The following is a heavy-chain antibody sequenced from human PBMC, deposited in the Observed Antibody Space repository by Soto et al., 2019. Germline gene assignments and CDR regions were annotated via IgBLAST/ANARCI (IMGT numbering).Heavy chain of an antibody. J-gene: IGHJ6*02. D-gene: IGHD3-16*01. CDR1: GYTFIRYG. V-gene: IGHV1-18*01. Sequence: QVQLAQSANEVKKPGASVRVSCKAAGYTFIRYGIAWVRQAPGQGLEWMGWISPYNDYTVYAQKFQGRVSMTADTSTRTVYMNLRGLKSDHTAVYYCARGGYYDNSWGKLSHYGLDVWGQGTSVSVSS. CDR3: ARGGYYDNSWGKLSHYGLDV. CDR2: ISPYNDYT.